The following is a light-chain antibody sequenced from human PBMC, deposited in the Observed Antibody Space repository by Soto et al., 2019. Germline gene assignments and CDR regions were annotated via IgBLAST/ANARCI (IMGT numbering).Light chain of an antibody. CDR3: QQYNNWPLT. J-gene: IGKJ4*01. Sequence: EIGMTQSPATLSVSPGERATLSCRARQSVSSNLAWYQQKPGQAPRLLNYGASTRATGIPARFSGSGSGTEFTLTISSLQSEDFAVYYCQQYNNWPLTFGGGTKVEIK. CDR2: GAS. V-gene: IGKV3-15*01. CDR1: QSVSSN.